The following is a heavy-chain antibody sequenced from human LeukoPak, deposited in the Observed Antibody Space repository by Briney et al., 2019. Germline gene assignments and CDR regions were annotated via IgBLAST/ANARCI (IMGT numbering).Heavy chain of an antibody. CDR1: GGSISGGSYY. CDR3: ARFAQPPYCSSTSCQSYYYYYYYMDV. CDR2: IYTSGST. J-gene: IGHJ6*03. Sequence: PSQTLSLTCTVSGGSISGGSYYWSWIRQPAGKGLEWIGRIYTSGSTNYNPSLKSRVTMSVDTSKNQFSLKLSSVTAADTAVYYCARFAQPPYCSSTSCQSYYYYYYYMDVWGKGTTVTVSS. V-gene: IGHV4-61*02. D-gene: IGHD2-2*01.